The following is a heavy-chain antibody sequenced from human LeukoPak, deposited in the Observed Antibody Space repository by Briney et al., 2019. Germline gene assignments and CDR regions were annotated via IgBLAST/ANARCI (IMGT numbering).Heavy chain of an antibody. Sequence: SETLSLTCTVSGGSNSSGSYYWRWIRQPAGKGLEWIGRIYTSGSTNYNPSLQSRVTISVATSKNQFSLKLSSMTAADTAVYYCARGLRYSSGSFDPWGQGTLVTVSS. CDR2: IYTSGST. J-gene: IGHJ5*02. V-gene: IGHV4-61*02. D-gene: IGHD3-22*01. CDR3: ARGLRYSSGSFDP. CDR1: GGSNSSGSYY.